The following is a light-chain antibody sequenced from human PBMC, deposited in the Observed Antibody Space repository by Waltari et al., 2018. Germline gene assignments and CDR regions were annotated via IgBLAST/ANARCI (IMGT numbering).Light chain of an antibody. CDR2: DVS. J-gene: IGLJ2*01. V-gene: IGLV2-14*01. Sequence: QSALTQPASVSGSPGESSTISCTGTSRDVGGNNYVSWYQQHPCKAPKLIIYDVSNRPSGVSTRFSGSKSGNTASLTISGLQAEDEADYYCSSYTSSSTPLFGGGTKLTVL. CDR3: SSYTSSSTPL. CDR1: SRDVGGNNY.